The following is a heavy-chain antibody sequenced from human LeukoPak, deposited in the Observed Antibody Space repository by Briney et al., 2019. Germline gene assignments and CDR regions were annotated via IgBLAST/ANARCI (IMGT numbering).Heavy chain of an antibody. CDR1: GYSISSGYY. D-gene: IGHD3-22*01. J-gene: IGHJ4*02. CDR2: IYHSGSN. Sequence: PSETLSLTCAVSGYSISSGYYWGWIRQPPGKGLEWIGSIYHSGSNYYNPSLKSRVTISVDTSKNQFSLKLSSVTAADTAVYYCARGDRPSSSGPTWGVFDYWGQGTLVTVSS. V-gene: IGHV4-38-2*01. CDR3: ARGDRPSSSGPTWGVFDY.